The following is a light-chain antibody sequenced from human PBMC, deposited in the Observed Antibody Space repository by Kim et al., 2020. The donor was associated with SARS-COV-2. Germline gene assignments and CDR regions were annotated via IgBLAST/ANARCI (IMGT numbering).Light chain of an antibody. CDR2: GAS. CDR1: QSVSSN. J-gene: IGKJ4*01. CDR3: QQYNNWPPNT. V-gene: IGKV3D-15*01. Sequence: EIVMTQSPATLSVSPGERATLSCRASQSVSSNLAWYQQKPGQAPRLLIYGASIRGTGIPARFSGSGSWTEVTLTISSLQSEDFAVYYCQQYNNWPPNTFGGGTKVDIK.